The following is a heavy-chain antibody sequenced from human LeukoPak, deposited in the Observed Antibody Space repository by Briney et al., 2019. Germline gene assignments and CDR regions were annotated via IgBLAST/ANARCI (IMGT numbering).Heavy chain of an antibody. V-gene: IGHV4-39*07. CDR3: ARECRSSSWYRTRYYYYMDV. D-gene: IGHD6-13*01. CDR2: IYYSGST. J-gene: IGHJ6*03. Sequence: PETLSLTCTVSGGSISSSSYYWGWIRQPPGKGLEWIGSIYYSGSTYYNPSLKSRVTISVDTSKNQFSLKLSSVTAADTAVYYCARECRSSSWYRTRYYYYMDVWGKGTTVTVSS. CDR1: GGSISSSSYY.